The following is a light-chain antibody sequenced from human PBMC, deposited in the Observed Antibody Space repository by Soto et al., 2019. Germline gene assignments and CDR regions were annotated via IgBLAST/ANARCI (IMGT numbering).Light chain of an antibody. CDR3: CSYAGGSYV. V-gene: IGLV2-11*01. CDR2: DVS. Sequence: QSALTQPRSVSGSPGQSVAISCTGTSSDVGGYNYVSWYQQHPVKAPKLMIYDVSKRPSGVPDRFSGSKSGNTASLTISGLQAEDEADYYCCSYAGGSYVFGTGTKLTVL. CDR1: SSDVGGYNY. J-gene: IGLJ1*01.